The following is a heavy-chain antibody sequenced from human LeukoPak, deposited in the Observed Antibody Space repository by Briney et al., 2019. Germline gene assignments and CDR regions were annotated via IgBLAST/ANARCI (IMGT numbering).Heavy chain of an antibody. J-gene: IGHJ4*02. CDR1: GFTFSSYC. CDR2: ISSSSSYI. V-gene: IGHV3-21*01. D-gene: IGHD2-15*01. CDR3: ARGAGRTEADTDGIFDY. Sequence: GGSLRLSCAASGFTFSSYCMNWVRQAPGKGLEWVSSISSSSSYIYYADSVKGRFTISRDNAKNSLYLQMNSLRAEDTAVYYCARGAGRTEADTDGIFDYWGQGTLVTVSS.